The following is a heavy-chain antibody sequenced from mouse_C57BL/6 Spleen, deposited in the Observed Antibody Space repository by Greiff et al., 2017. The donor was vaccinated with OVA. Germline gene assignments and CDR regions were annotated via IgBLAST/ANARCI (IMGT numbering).Heavy chain of an antibody. CDR1: GFNIKDDY. CDR3: TTRYGSSYGYFDV. J-gene: IGHJ1*03. D-gene: IGHD1-1*01. V-gene: IGHV14-4*01. CDR2: IDPENGDT. Sequence: EVQLQQSGAELVRPGASVKLSCTASGFNIKDDYMHWVKQRPEQGLEWIGWIDPENGDTEYASKFQGKATITADTSSNTAYLQLSILTSEDTAVYYCTTRYGSSYGYFDVWGTGTTVTVSS.